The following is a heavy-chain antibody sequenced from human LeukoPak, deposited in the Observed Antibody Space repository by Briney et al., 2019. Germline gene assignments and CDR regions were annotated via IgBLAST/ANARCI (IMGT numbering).Heavy chain of an antibody. D-gene: IGHD3-16*02. Sequence: ASVKVSCKASGYTFTSYSISWVRQAPGQGLEWMGWISAYNGNTNYAQKLQGRVTMTTDTSTSTAYMELRSLRSDDTAVYYCARDIGEGYYYYGMDVWGQGTTVTVSS. J-gene: IGHJ6*02. V-gene: IGHV1-18*01. CDR1: GYTFTSYS. CDR2: ISAYNGNT. CDR3: ARDIGEGYYYYGMDV.